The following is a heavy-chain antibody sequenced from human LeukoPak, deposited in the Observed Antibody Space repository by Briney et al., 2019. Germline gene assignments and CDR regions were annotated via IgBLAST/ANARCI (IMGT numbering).Heavy chain of an antibody. CDR2: ISSSGSTK. CDR3: ARGLPPWIPFDY. D-gene: IGHD5-12*01. J-gene: IGHJ4*02. Sequence: GGSLRLSCGASGFTFSSYEMNWVRQAPGKGLEWVSYISSSGSTKYYADSVKGRITISRDNAKNSLYLQMNSLRAEDTAVYYCARGLPPWIPFDYWGQGALVTVSS. V-gene: IGHV3-48*03. CDR1: GFTFSSYE.